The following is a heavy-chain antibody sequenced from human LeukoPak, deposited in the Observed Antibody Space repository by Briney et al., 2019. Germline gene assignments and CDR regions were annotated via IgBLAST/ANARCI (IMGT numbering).Heavy chain of an antibody. CDR1: GFTFSSYA. CDR2: ISGSGGST. V-gene: IGHV3-23*01. Sequence: GGSLRLSCAASGFTFSSYAMSWVRQAPGKGLEWVSAISGSGGSTYYADSVKGRFTISRDNSKNTLYLQMNSLRAEDTAVYYCATPPLLWFGELSTRTDYWGQGTLVTVSS. J-gene: IGHJ4*02. D-gene: IGHD3-10*01. CDR3: ATPPLLWFGELSTRTDY.